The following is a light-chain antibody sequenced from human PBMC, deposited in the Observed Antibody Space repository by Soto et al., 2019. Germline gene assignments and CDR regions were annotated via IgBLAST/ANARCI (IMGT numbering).Light chain of an antibody. CDR1: QRVSSSY. CDR2: GAS. V-gene: IGKV3-20*01. CDR3: QQYGSSPT. Sequence: EIVLTQSPGTLSLSPGERATLSCRASQRVSSSYLAWYQQKPGQAPRLLIYGASSRATGIPDRFSGSGSGTDFTLTISRLEPEDFAVYYCQQYGSSPTCGGGTKVEIK. J-gene: IGKJ4*01.